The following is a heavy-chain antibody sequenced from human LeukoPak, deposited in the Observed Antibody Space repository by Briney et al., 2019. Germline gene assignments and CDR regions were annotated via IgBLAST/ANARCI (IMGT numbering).Heavy chain of an antibody. CDR3: TRLRHSGSYHQGDYFDY. CDR2: IRSKANSYAT. V-gene: IGHV3-73*01. D-gene: IGHD1-26*01. Sequence: PGGSLRLSCAASGVTFSGSAMHWVRQASGKGLEWVGRIRSKANSYATAYAASVKGRFTISRDDSKNTAYLQMNSLKTEDTAVYYCTRLRHSGSYHQGDYFDYWGQGTLVTVSS. CDR1: GVTFSGSA. J-gene: IGHJ4*02.